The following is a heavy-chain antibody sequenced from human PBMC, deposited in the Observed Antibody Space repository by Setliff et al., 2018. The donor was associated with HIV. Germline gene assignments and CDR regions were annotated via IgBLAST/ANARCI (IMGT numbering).Heavy chain of an antibody. J-gene: IGHJ3*02. CDR3: AREVGTYSGSYAVADGFDI. CDR2: IIPIFGTA. Sequence: SVKVSCKTSGGTFSSYAISWVRQAPGQGLEWIGGIIPIFGTANYAQKFQGRVTITTDESTGTTYMELSSLRSEDTAVYYCAREVGTYSGSYAVADGFDIWGQGTMVTVSS. D-gene: IGHD1-26*01. CDR1: GGTFSSYA. V-gene: IGHV1-69*05.